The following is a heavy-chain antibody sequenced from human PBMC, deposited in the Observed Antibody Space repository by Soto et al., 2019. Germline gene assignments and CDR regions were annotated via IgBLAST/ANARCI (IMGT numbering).Heavy chain of an antibody. CDR2: ISQSGST. CDR3: ARVFNSAGWFGESKPKSYNYGMDV. CDR1: GGSISSGGYS. D-gene: IGHD3-10*01. Sequence: QVQLQESGSGLVKSSQTLSLTCAVSGGSISSGGYSWSWIRQPPGTGLESIAYISQSGSTYYNPSLKSRVSISVDRSKNQFSLRLTSVTAADTAVYYCARVFNSAGWFGESKPKSYNYGMDVWGQGTTVTVSS. V-gene: IGHV4-30-2*01. J-gene: IGHJ6*02.